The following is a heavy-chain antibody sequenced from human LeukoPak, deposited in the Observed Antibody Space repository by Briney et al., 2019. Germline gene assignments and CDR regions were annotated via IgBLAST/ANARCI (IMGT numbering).Heavy chain of an antibody. V-gene: IGHV3-23*01. CDR2: ISGSGGST. Sequence: GGSLRLSCAASGFTFSSYAMSWVRQAPGKGLEWVSAISGSGGSTYYADSVKGRFTISRDNSKNTLYLQMSSLRAEDTAVYYCAGGHYYDSSGYYYFGQGTLVTVSS. J-gene: IGHJ4*02. D-gene: IGHD3-22*01. CDR1: GFTFSSYA. CDR3: AGGHYYDSSGYYY.